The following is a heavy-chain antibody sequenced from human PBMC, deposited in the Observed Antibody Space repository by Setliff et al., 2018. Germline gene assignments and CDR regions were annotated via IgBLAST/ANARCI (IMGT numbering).Heavy chain of an antibody. D-gene: IGHD1-26*01. CDR3: ARDASASDGRNAFDI. Sequence: SETLSLTCTVPGGSISDNGYFWGWVRQPPGEGLEWIGNIYFGGNTYFNPSFKSRVTMSIDTSNSQFSLKLSSVTAADTAIYYCARDASASDGRNAFDIWGQGTMVTVSS. J-gene: IGHJ3*02. CDR2: IYFGGNT. CDR1: GGSISDNGYF. V-gene: IGHV4-39*07.